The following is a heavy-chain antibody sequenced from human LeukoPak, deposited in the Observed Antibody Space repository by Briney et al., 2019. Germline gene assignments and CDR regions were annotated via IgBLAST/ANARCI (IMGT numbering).Heavy chain of an antibody. CDR3: ATGPYAAFEM. CDR1: GFTFTKFW. J-gene: IGHJ3*02. D-gene: IGHD2-2*01. V-gene: IGHV3-74*01. CDR2: VKDDEIST. Sequence: PGGSLRLSCAASGFTFTKFWMHWVRQAPGRGLVWVSRVKDDEISTLYADSVKGRFTISRDNAKNTLYLQMNSLRADDTALYYCATGPYAAFEMWGQGTMVTVSS.